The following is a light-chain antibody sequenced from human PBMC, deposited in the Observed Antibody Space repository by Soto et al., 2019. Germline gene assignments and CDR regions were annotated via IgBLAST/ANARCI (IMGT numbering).Light chain of an antibody. CDR2: EGS. V-gene: IGLV2-23*01. Sequence: QSALTQPASVSGSPGQSITLSCTRTSSGVENYNLVSWYQHRPGKAPKLIIYEGSQRPSGVSDRFSGSKSGNTASLTISGRRPEDEADYYCSSYAGAVVFGGGTKRTVL. CDR1: SSGVENYNL. CDR3: SSYAGAVV. J-gene: IGLJ2*01.